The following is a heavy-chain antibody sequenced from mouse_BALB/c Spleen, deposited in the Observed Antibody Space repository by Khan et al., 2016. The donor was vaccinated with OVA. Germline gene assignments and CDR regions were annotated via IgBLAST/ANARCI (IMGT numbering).Heavy chain of an antibody. CDR3: ARQPYYHYNIMDY. CDR2: IWSDGTT. D-gene: IGHD2-10*01. J-gene: IGHJ4*01. CDR1: GFSLTTYG. Sequence: VQLVESGPGLAAPSQSLSITCTISGFSLTTYGVHWVRQPPGKGLEWLVVIWSDGTTNYNSALKSRLTITKDNSQRQVFLKMNRLQTDDTAKYFCARQPYYHYNIMDYWGQGTSVTVSS. V-gene: IGHV2-6-1*01.